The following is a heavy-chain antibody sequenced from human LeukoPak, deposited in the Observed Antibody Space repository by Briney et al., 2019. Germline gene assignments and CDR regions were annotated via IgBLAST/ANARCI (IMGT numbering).Heavy chain of an antibody. V-gene: IGHV3-21*01. J-gene: IGHJ6*02. CDR3: ARDYKDYYGMDV. CDR2: ISSSSSYI. D-gene: IGHD5-24*01. Sequence: AGGSLRLSCAAPGFTFSSYSMNWVRQAPGKGLEWVSSISSSSSYIYYADSEKGRFTISRDNAKNSLYLQMNSLRAEDTAVYYCARDYKDYYGMDVWGQGTTVTVSS. CDR1: GFTFSSYS.